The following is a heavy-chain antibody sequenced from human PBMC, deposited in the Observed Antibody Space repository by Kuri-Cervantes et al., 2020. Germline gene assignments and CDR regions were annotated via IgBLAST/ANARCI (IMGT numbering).Heavy chain of an antibody. CDR3: AGAVAGRLGYYYCGMNV. CDR2: INPNSGGT. J-gene: IGHJ6*02. Sequence: GSLRLSCKASGYTFTGYYMHWVRQAPGQGLEWMGWINPNSGGTNYAQKFQGRVTMTRDTSISTAYMELSRLRSDDTAVYYCAGAVAGRLGYYYCGMNVWGQGTTVTVSS. CDR1: GYTFTGYY. V-gene: IGHV1-2*02. D-gene: IGHD6-19*01.